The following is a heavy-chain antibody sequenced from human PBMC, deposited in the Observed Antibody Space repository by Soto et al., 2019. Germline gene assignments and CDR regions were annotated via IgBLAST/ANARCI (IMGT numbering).Heavy chain of an antibody. D-gene: IGHD3-22*01. J-gene: IGHJ5*02. CDR3: ARGDFDRSGNYNAGWFAP. V-gene: IGHV1-2*02. CDR2: INPNSGGT. CDR1: GYTFTAYY. Sequence: QVQLVQSGAEMKKPGASVKVSCKASGYTFTAYYMHWLRQAPGQGLEWMGWINPNSGGTNYAQRFQGRVTVTNDTSISTTYMELSSLGSDDTAVYYCARGDFDRSGNYNAGWFAPWGQGTLVTVSS.